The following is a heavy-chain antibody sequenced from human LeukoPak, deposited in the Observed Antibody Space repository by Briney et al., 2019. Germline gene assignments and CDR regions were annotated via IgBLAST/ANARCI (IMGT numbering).Heavy chain of an antibody. CDR2: ISNDGSYI. CDR1: GFMFSSWW. Sequence: GGSQRLSCAASGFMFSSWWMLWFRRPPGKGLESVSHISNDGSYIVYADSVRGRFTISRDNSKNTLYLQMDRLRVEDTAVYYCAMALDYWGQGTLVTVSS. CDR3: AMALDY. J-gene: IGHJ4*02. V-gene: IGHV3-74*01. D-gene: IGHD5-24*01.